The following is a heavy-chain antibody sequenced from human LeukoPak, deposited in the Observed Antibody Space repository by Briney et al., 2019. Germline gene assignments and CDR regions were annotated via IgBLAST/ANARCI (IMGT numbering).Heavy chain of an antibody. Sequence: GGSLRLSCATSGFTFSNYPMNWVRQAPGKGLEWVSHISSSGSTIYYADSVKGRFTISRDNAKNSLYLQMNSLRAEDTAVYYCSRDLLTYGDLVGRFDYWGQGTLVTVSS. D-gene: IGHD4-17*01. CDR1: GFTFSNYP. CDR2: ISSSGSTI. V-gene: IGHV3-48*01. J-gene: IGHJ4*02. CDR3: SRDLLTYGDLVGRFDY.